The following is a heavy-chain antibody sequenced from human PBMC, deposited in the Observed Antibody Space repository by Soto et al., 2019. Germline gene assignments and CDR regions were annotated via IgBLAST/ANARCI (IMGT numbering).Heavy chain of an antibody. D-gene: IGHD5-18*01. V-gene: IGHV4-31*03. Sequence: SETLSLTCTVSGGSISSGGYYWSWIRQHPGKGLEWIGYIYYSGSTYYNPSLKSRVTISVDTSKNQFSLKLSSVTAADTAVYYCARSGYSYGPNPLLYWGQGMRVPVSS. CDR1: GGSISSGGYY. J-gene: IGHJ4*02. CDR3: ARSGYSYGPNPLLY. CDR2: IYYSGST.